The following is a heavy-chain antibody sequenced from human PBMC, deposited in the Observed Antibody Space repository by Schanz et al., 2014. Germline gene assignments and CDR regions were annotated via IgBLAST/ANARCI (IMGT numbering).Heavy chain of an antibody. D-gene: IGHD2-2*01. Sequence: QVQLVQSGAEVKKPGSSVKVSCQSSGGSFSTFALSWVRQTPGQGLEWMGGIIPLLGTTNYAQKFQGRVTITADKSTGTVYMELSSLRSEDTAVYYCAGYCSSTTCLGWFDPWGQGTLVTVSS. CDR2: IIPLLGTT. V-gene: IGHV1-69*08. J-gene: IGHJ5*02. CDR3: AGYCSSTTCLGWFDP. CDR1: GGSFSTFA.